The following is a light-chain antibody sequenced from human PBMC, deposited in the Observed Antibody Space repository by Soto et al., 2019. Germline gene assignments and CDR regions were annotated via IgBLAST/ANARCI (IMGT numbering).Light chain of an antibody. J-gene: IGLJ1*01. V-gene: IGLV2-14*01. CDR2: DVS. CDR3: SSYTSSSPHV. Sequence: QSALTQPPSASGSPGQSITISCTGTSSDVGGYNYVSWYQQHPGKAPKLMIYDVSNRPSGVSNRFSGSKSGNTASLTISGHQAEDEADYYSSSYTSSSPHVFGTGTKLTVL. CDR1: SSDVGGYNY.